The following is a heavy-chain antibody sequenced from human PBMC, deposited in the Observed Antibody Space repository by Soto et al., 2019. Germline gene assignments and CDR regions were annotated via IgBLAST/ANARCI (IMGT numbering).Heavy chain of an antibody. CDR3: ARDGLPFALDI. V-gene: IGHV3-7*03. CDR1: GFTFSRHW. J-gene: IGHJ3*02. Sequence: EMQVVQSGGGLVQPGGSLRLSCAASGFTFSRHWMSWVRQAPGKGLEWVAKIKEDGSEKNYVDSVKGRFTISRDNAKNSLYLQMNNLRAEDTAVYYCARDGLPFALDIWGQGTMVTVFS. CDR2: IKEDGSEK. D-gene: IGHD3-16*01.